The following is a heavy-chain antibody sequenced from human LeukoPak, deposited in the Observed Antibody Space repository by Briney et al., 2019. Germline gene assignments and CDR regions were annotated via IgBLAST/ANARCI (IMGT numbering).Heavy chain of an antibody. CDR2: ISYDGSNK. D-gene: IGHD5-18*01. CDR1: GFTFSSYG. V-gene: IGHV3-30*03. CDR3: ARGSGYSYGYGRSWYFDL. Sequence: PGRSLRLSCAASGFTFSSYGMHWVRQAPGKGLEWVAVISYDGSNKYYADSVKGRFTISRDNSKNTLYLQMNSLRAEDTAVYYCARGSGYSYGYGRSWYFDLWGRGTLVTVSS. J-gene: IGHJ2*01.